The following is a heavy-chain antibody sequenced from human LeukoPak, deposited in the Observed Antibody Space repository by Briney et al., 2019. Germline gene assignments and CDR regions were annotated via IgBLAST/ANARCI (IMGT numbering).Heavy chain of an antibody. CDR2: IIDSGST. D-gene: IGHD2-15*01. J-gene: IGHJ4*02. Sequence: SETLSLTCAVSGGSISSGYWWSWVRQPPMKGLEWIGEIIDSGSTNYNPSLKSRITISLDKTKNQFSLNVNSVTAADTAVYYCATYGPTSGGYTFEYWGQGILVTVSS. CDR1: GGSISSGYW. CDR3: ATYGPTSGGYTFEY. V-gene: IGHV4-4*02.